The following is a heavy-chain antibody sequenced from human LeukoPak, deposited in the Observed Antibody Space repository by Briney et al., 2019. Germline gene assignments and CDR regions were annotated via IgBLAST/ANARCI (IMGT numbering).Heavy chain of an antibody. V-gene: IGHV4-59*01. D-gene: IGHD3-3*01. Sequence: PSETLSLTCTVSGGSISSYYWTWIRQPPGKGLEWIGYIYYGGSTNYNPSLKSRVTISVDTSKNKFSLKLNSVTAADTAVYYCARRRGDFWSDYYAFDYWGQGTLVTISS. J-gene: IGHJ4*02. CDR2: IYYGGST. CDR1: GGSISSYY. CDR3: ARRRGDFWSDYYAFDY.